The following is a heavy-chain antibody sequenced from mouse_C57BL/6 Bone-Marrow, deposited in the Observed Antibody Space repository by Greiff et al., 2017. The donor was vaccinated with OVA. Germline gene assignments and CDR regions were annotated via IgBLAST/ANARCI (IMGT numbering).Heavy chain of an antibody. CDR2: INPSSGYT. CDR1: GYTFTSYW. D-gene: IGHD2-4*01. V-gene: IGHV1-7*01. Sequence: LQESGAELAKPGASVKLSCKASGYTFTSYWMHWVKQRPGQGLEWIGYINPSSGYTKYNPKFKDKATLTADQSSSTAYMQLSRLTYEDSAVYYGAIDEIHYEYDKSYLDYWGQGTTLTVAS. J-gene: IGHJ2*01. CDR3: AIDEIHYEYDKSYLDY.